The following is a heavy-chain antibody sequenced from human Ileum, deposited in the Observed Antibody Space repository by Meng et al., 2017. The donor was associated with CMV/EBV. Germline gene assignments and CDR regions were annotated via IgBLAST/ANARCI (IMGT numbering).Heavy chain of an antibody. CDR2: MYFSGIA. Sequence: QMQRTESVPGLVKPAATLSLTCTASGHPFSSGSHSWAWFRQPPGKGLEWIGSMYFSGIADYNPSLKSRVTISLHATQKQFSLRLTSVTAADSAVYFCARDLTNKWFYYWGQGTLVTVSS. CDR3: ARDLTNKWFYY. J-gene: IGHJ4*02. D-gene: IGHD1-26*01. V-gene: IGHV4-39*07. CDR1: GHPFSSGSHS.